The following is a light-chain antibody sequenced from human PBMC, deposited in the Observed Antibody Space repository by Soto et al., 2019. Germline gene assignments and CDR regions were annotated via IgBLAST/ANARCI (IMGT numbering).Light chain of an antibody. CDR1: QSISNW. V-gene: IGKV1-5*03. CDR2: KAS. Sequence: DIQMTQSPSSLSASVGDRVTFTCRASQSISNWLAWYQQKPGKAPNLLIYKASTLESGVPSRFSGSGSGTEFTLTISSLQADDFAIYYCQQYNGYRLAFGGGTKVDIK. J-gene: IGKJ4*01. CDR3: QQYNGYRLA.